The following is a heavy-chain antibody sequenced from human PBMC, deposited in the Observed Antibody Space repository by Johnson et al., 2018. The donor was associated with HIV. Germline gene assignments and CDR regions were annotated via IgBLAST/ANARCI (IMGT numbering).Heavy chain of an antibody. CDR3: AKDNPGVSHAFDI. Sequence: QEQLVESGGGLIQHGGSLRLSCAASGFTFDDYGMSWVRQAPGKGLEWVAVMSYDDSNKYYVDSVKGRFTISRDNSKNTLYLQMNSLRAEDTAVYYCAKDNPGVSHAFDIWGQGTMVTVSS. J-gene: IGHJ3*02. D-gene: IGHD1-14*01. CDR1: GFTFDDYG. V-gene: IGHV3-30*18. CDR2: MSYDDSNK.